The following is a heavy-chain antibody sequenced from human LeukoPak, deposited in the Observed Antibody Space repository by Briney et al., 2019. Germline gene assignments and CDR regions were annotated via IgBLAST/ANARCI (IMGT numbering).Heavy chain of an antibody. CDR1: GFTFNSYG. Sequence: GGSLRLSCAASGFTFNSYGIHWVRQAPGKGLEWVAFIRYDGSSKYYVDSVKGRFTISRDNSKNTLYLQMNSLKTEDTAVYYCTTGLSWGQGTLVTVSS. CDR3: TTGLS. CDR2: IRYDGSSK. V-gene: IGHV3-30*02. J-gene: IGHJ5*02.